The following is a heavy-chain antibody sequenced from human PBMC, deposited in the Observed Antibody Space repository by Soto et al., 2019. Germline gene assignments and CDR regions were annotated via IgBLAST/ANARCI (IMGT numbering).Heavy chain of an antibody. D-gene: IGHD3-10*01. CDR3: ARVRVSGSYYYSLGYYYYGMDV. CDR1: GYTFTSYA. J-gene: IGHJ6*02. V-gene: IGHV1-18*01. CDR2: ISAYNGNT. Sequence: GASVKVSCKASGYTFTSYAMHWVRQAPGQGLEWMGWISAYNGNTNYAQKLQGRVTMTTDTSTSTAYMELSSLRSEDTAVYYCARVRVSGSYYYSLGYYYYGMDVWGQGTTVTSP.